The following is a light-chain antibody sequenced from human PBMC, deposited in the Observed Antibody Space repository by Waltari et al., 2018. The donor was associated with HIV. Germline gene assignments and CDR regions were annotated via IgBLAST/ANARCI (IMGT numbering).Light chain of an antibody. J-gene: IGLJ2*01. CDR1: SDDVGGYNH. V-gene: IGLV2-14*01. Sequence: QSALTQPASVSGSPGQSITITCTGTSDDVGGYNHVAWYQQKIDSPPKPIIAAVTHRPSGVSGRFSGSKSGNTASLTITGLRPDDEAVYFCSSYTRSISVIFGGGT. CDR3: SSYTRSISVI. CDR2: AVT.